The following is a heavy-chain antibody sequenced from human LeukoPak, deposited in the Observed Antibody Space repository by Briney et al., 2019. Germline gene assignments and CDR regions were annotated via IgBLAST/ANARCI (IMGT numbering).Heavy chain of an antibody. CDR1: GFTVSSNY. Sequence: GGSLRLSCAASGFTVSSNYMSWVRQAPGKGLEWVSAIDPSSTYIYYADSVKGRFTISRDNAKNSLYLQMNSLRAEDTAVYYCARDSVAPHYYFDYWGQGTLVTVSS. J-gene: IGHJ4*02. V-gene: IGHV3-21*01. CDR2: IDPSSTYI. D-gene: IGHD4-23*01. CDR3: ARDSVAPHYYFDY.